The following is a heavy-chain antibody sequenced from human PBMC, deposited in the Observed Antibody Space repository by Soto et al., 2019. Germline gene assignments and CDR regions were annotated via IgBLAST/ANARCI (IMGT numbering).Heavy chain of an antibody. CDR3: ARREAYDSSGYYPLYYFDY. CDR1: GGSISSSSYY. CDR2: IYYSGST. V-gene: IGHV4-39*01. D-gene: IGHD3-22*01. Sequence: SETLSLTCTVSGGSISSSSYYWGWIRQPPGKGLEWIGSIYYSGSTYYNPSLKSRVTISVDTSKNQFSLKLSSVTAADTAVYYCARREAYDSSGYYPLYYFDYWGQGXLVTVSS. J-gene: IGHJ4*02.